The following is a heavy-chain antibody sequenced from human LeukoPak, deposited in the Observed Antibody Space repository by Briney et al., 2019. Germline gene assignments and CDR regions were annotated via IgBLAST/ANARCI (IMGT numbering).Heavy chain of an antibody. CDR2: IYPGDSDT. D-gene: IGHD2-2*01. Sequence: GESLKISCKGSGYSFTSYWIGWVRQMPGKGLEWMGIIYPGDSDTRYSPSFQGQVTISADKSISTAYLQWSSLKASDTAMYYCARSAFPRYCSSTSCIGPFDYWGQGALVTVSS. CDR3: ARSAFPRYCSSTSCIGPFDY. CDR1: GYSFTSYW. J-gene: IGHJ4*02. V-gene: IGHV5-51*01.